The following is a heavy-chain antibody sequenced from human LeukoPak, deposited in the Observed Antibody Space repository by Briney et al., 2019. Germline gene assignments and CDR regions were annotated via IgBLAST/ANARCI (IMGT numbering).Heavy chain of an antibody. CDR3: ARLSTHLNWFDP. CDR1: GGSISGYY. CDR2: IYYSGST. D-gene: IGHD2-2*01. Sequence: SETLSLTCTISGGSISGYYWSWIRQPPGKGLEWIGHIYYSGSTNYNPSLKSRVTISVDTSKNQFSLKLSSVTAADTAVYYCARLSTHLNWFDPWGQGTLVTVSS. J-gene: IGHJ5*02. V-gene: IGHV4-59*08.